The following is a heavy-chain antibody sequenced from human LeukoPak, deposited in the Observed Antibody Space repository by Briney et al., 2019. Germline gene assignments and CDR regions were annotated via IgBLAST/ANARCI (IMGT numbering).Heavy chain of an antibody. Sequence: SETLSLTCTVSGGSISNYYWSWIRQPPGKGLEWIGYIYYTGSTNYNPSLRSRVTISVDTSKNQFSLKLSSVTAADTAVYYCARSHGSGSYYNLNDYWGQGTLVTVSS. D-gene: IGHD3-10*01. CDR2: IYYTGST. V-gene: IGHV4-59*01. CDR1: GGSISNYY. CDR3: ARSHGSGSYYNLNDY. J-gene: IGHJ4*02.